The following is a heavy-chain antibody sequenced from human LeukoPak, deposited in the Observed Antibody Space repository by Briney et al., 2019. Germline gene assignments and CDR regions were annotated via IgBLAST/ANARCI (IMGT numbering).Heavy chain of an antibody. J-gene: IGHJ4*02. CDR1: GFTFDDYA. V-gene: IGHV3-9*01. D-gene: IGHD6-13*01. CDR2: ISWNSGSI. CDR3: AKESSSWAFDY. Sequence: GGSLRLSCAASGFTFDDYAMHWVRHAPGKGLEWVSGISWNSGSIGYADSVKGRFTISRDNAKNSLYLQMNSLRVEDTALYYCAKESSSWAFDYWGQGTLVTVSS.